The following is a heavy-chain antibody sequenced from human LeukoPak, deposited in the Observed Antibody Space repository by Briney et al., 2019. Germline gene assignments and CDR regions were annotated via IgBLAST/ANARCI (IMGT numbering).Heavy chain of an antibody. V-gene: IGHV3-74*01. CDR2: INSDGSST. CDR1: GFTFSNAW. J-gene: IGHJ3*02. D-gene: IGHD3-16*01. Sequence: PGGSLRLSCAASGFTFSNAWMHWVCHAPRKGLVWVSHINSDGSSTSYADSVKGRFTISRDNAKNTLYLQMNSLRAEDTAVYYCAREDVRLVGGAFDIWGQGTMVTVSS. CDR3: AREDVRLVGGAFDI.